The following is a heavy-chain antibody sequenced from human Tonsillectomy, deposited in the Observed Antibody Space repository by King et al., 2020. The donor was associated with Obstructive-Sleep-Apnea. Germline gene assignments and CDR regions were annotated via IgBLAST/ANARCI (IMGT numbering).Heavy chain of an antibody. V-gene: IGHV5-51*01. CDR3: ARSIDFGDPSWYFDY. D-gene: IGHD4-17*01. CDR2: IYPGDSDT. J-gene: IGHJ4*02. Sequence: QLVQSRAEVKKAGESLRISCKGSGYSFTNYWIGWMRQMPGKGLEWMGIIYPGDSDTRYSPSFQGQVTISADKSITTAYLQWSSLKASDTAMYYCARSIDFGDPSWYFDYWGQGTLVTVSS. CDR1: GYSFTNYW.